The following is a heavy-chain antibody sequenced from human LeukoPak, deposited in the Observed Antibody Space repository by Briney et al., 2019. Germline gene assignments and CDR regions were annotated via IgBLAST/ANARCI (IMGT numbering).Heavy chain of an antibody. D-gene: IGHD3-16*01. J-gene: IGHJ6*04. Sequence: GGSLRLSCAASGFTVSSNYMSWVRQAPGKGLEWVSVIYSGGSTYYADSVKGRFTISRDNSKNTLYLQMNSLRAEDTAVYYCARDSGDYVWGDNRHSPHSLYYYGMDVWGKGTTVTVSS. V-gene: IGHV3-53*01. CDR3: ARDSGDYVWGDNRHSPHSLYYYGMDV. CDR2: IYSGGST. CDR1: GFTVSSNY.